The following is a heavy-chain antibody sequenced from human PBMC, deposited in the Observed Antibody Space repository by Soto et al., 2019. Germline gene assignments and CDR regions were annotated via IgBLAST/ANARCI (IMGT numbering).Heavy chain of an antibody. V-gene: IGHV4-34*01. J-gene: IGHJ4*02. CDR1: GGSFSGYY. CDR3: ARAPSLGRNGDIVVVPAGDFDY. D-gene: IGHD2-2*01. Sequence: QVQLQQWGAGLLKPSETLSLTCAVYGGSFSGYYWSWIRQPPGKGLEWIGEINHSGSTNYNPSLKTRVTLSVDTSKHQFSRRLSSVPAADPAVYYCARAPSLGRNGDIVVVPAGDFDYWGQGTLVTVSS. CDR2: INHSGST.